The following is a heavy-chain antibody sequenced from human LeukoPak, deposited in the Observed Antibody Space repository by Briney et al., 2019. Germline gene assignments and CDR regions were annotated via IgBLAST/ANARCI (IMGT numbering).Heavy chain of an antibody. J-gene: IGHJ4*02. CDR3: ARDNSAVLNLFDY. D-gene: IGHD4-23*01. V-gene: IGHV1-2*06. Sequence: GASVKVSCKASGYTFTGYYMHWVRQAPGQGFEWMGRINPGSGGTNYAQKFQGRVTMTRGTSTSTAYMELSGLRSDDTAVYYCARDNSAVLNLFDYWGQGTLVTVSS. CDR1: GYTFTGYY. CDR2: INPGSGGT.